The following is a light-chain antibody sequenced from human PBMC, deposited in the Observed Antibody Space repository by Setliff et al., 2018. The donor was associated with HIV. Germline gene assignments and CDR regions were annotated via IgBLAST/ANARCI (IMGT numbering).Light chain of an antibody. J-gene: IGLJ2*01. CDR1: SSDVGAYNY. Sequence: QSVLTQPASVSGSPGQSITISCTGTSSDVGAYNYVSWFQQHPGKAPKLIIYEVRTRPSGVSTRFSGSKSGDTASLTISGLQAEDEADYYCSSYSTTNTILFGGGTKATVL. CDR2: EVR. V-gene: IGLV2-14*01. CDR3: SSYSTTNTIL.